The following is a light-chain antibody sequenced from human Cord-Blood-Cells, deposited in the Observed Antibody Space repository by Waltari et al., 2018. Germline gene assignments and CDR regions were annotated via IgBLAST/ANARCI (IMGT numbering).Light chain of an antibody. Sequence: QSALTQPASVSVSPGQSITISCTGTSSDVWGYNYVSWYQQHPGKAPKLMIYDVSKRPSGVSNRFSGSKSGNTASLTISGLQAEDEADYYCSSYTSSSTLVFGGGTKLTVL. J-gene: IGLJ3*02. CDR3: SSYTSSSTLV. CDR2: DVS. CDR1: SSDVWGYNY. V-gene: IGLV2-14*01.